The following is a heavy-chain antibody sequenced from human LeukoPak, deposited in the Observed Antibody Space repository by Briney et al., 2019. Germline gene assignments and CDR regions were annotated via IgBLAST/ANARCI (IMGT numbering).Heavy chain of an antibody. J-gene: IGHJ4*02. V-gene: IGHV3-21*01. CDR2: ISSSSSSYI. Sequence: GGSLRLSCAASGFTFSSYEMNWVRQAPGKGLEWVSSISSSSSSYIYYADSVKGRFTISRDNAKNSLYLEMNSLRAEDTAVYYCSRLSHVSFDYWGQGTLVTVSS. CDR3: SRLSHVSFDY. CDR1: GFTFSSYE. D-gene: IGHD3-3*02.